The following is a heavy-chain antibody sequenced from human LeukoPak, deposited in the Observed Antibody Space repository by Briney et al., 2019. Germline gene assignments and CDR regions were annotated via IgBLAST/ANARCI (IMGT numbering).Heavy chain of an antibody. CDR1: GFTFSSYG. Sequence: PGRSLRLSCAASGFTFSSYGMHWVRQAPGKGLEWVAVIWYDGSNKYYADSVKGRFTISRDNSKNTLYLQMNSLRAEDTAVYYCARDPLEVLYSGSWLFDYWGQGTLVTVSS. CDR3: ARDPLEVLYSGSWLFDY. J-gene: IGHJ4*02. V-gene: IGHV3-33*01. CDR2: IWYDGSNK. D-gene: IGHD6-13*01.